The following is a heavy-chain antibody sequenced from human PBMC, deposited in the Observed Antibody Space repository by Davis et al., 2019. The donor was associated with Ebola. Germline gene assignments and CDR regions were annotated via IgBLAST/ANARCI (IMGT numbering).Heavy chain of an antibody. CDR2: ISHDGRNI. D-gene: IGHD3-16*01. Sequence: GGSLRLSCAASGFTFSNYGMNWVRQAPGKGLEWIAFISHDGRNIPYAGSVWGRFTISRDNSRNTVYLQMNSLRAEDTAVYYCARDIQAVWSNWFDPWGQGTLVTVSS. CDR3: ARDIQAVWSNWFDP. J-gene: IGHJ5*02. CDR1: GFTFSNYG. V-gene: IGHV3-30*03.